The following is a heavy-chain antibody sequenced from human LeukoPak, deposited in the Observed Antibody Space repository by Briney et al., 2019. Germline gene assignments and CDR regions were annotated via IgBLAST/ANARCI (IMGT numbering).Heavy chain of an antibody. CDR2: IIPIFGIA. CDR1: GGTFSSYA. Sequence: SVKVSCKAPGGTFSSYAISWVRQAPGQGLEWMGRIIPIFGIANYAQKFQGRVTITADKSTSTAYMELSSLRSEDTAVYYCASRYSGYDGEVDYWGQGTLVTVSS. D-gene: IGHD5-12*01. V-gene: IGHV1-69*04. J-gene: IGHJ4*02. CDR3: ASRYSGYDGEVDY.